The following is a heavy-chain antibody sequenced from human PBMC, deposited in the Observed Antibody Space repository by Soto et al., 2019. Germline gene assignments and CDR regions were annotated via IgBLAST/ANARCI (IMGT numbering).Heavy chain of an antibody. CDR3: ARVRYRNVIHA. Sequence: QEQLVQSESDVKKPGASVTVSCKASGYTFSDYYIHWVRQVPGQGLEWMGWIDPRNGGTKYAQKFQDRFSMTTDTSTSTASMELRRLRSDDTAVFFCARVRYRNVIHAWGQGTLVTVSS. CDR1: GYTFSDYY. V-gene: IGHV1-2*02. CDR2: IDPRNGGT. D-gene: IGHD2-2*01. J-gene: IGHJ4*02.